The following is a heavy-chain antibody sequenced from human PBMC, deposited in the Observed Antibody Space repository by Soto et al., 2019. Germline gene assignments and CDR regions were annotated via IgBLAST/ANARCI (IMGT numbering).Heavy chain of an antibody. CDR3: ARDPMATGTPDY. CDR2: IYYSGST. D-gene: IGHD1-1*01. J-gene: IGHJ4*02. Sequence: SETLSLTCTVSGGSISSGGYYWSWIRQHPGKGLEWIGYIYYSGSTYYNPSLKSRVTISVDTSKNQFSLKLSSVTAADTAVYYCARDPMATGTPDYWGQGTLVTVSS. V-gene: IGHV4-31*02. CDR1: GGSISSGGYY.